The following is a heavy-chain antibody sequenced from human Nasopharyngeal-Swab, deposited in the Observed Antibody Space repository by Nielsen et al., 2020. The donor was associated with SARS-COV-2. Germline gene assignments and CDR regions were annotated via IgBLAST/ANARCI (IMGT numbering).Heavy chain of an antibody. CDR2: ISSSSSYI. Sequence: VRQAPGKGLEWVSSISSSSSYIYYADSVKGRFTISRDNAKNPLYLQMNSLRAEDTAVYYCARDHDYGDYYFDYWGQGTLVTVSS. CDR3: ARDHDYGDYYFDY. V-gene: IGHV3-21*01. J-gene: IGHJ4*02. D-gene: IGHD4-17*01.